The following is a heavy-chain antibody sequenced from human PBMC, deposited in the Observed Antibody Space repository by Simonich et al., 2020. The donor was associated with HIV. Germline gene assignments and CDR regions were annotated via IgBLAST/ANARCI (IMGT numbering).Heavy chain of an antibody. CDR3: AREGGSSRRKYFQH. Sequence: QVQLQQWGAGLLKPSETLSLICAVYGGSFTGYYWSWIRQPPGKGLEWIGEINHSESTNYNPALKRRVTISIDTSKNQFSLNLTSVTAADTAVYYCAREGGSSRRKYFQHWGQGTLVTVSS. D-gene: IGHD6-13*01. J-gene: IGHJ1*01. CDR1: GGSFTGYY. CDR2: INHSEST. V-gene: IGHV4-34*01.